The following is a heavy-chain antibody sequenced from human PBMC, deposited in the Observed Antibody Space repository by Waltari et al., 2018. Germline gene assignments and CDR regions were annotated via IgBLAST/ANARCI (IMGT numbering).Heavy chain of an antibody. D-gene: IGHD4-17*01. CDR3: AKVNGDYYWYFDL. CDR1: GFTFSSDA. V-gene: IGHV3-23*01. J-gene: IGHJ2*01. CDR2: SSGSGGRT. Sequence: EVQLLEYGGGWVQPGASLRLSCAASGFTFSSDAMSSVRQAPGKGLEWVSASSGSGGRTYYADSVKVRFTISRDNSKNTLYLQINSLRAEYTALYYCAKVNGDYYWYFDLWGRGTLVTVSS.